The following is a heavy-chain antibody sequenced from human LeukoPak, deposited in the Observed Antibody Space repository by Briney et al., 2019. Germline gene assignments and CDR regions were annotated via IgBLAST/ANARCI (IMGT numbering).Heavy chain of an antibody. V-gene: IGHV4-34*01. CDR3: ARTGSRGFLV. Sequence: PSETLSLTCAVYGGSFSGYYWSWIRQPPGKGLEWIGEINHSGGTNYNPSLKSRVIISVDTSKNRFSLKLSSVTAADTAVYYCARTGSRGFLVWGQGTLVTVSS. J-gene: IGHJ4*02. D-gene: IGHD1-26*01. CDR2: INHSGGT. CDR1: GGSFSGYY.